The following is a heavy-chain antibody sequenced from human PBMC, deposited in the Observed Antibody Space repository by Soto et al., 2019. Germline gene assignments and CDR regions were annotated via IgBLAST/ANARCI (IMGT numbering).Heavy chain of an antibody. CDR1: GFTVSSNY. CDR2: IYSGGST. D-gene: IGHD4-17*01. J-gene: IGHJ6*03. Sequence: GGSLRLSCAASGFTVSSNYMSWVRQAPGKGLEWVSVIYSGGSTYYADSMKGRFTISRHNSKNTLYLQMNSLRAEDTAVYYCARDYRDSAYYYYYMDVWGKGTTVTVSS. CDR3: ARDYRDSAYYYYYMDV. V-gene: IGHV3-53*04.